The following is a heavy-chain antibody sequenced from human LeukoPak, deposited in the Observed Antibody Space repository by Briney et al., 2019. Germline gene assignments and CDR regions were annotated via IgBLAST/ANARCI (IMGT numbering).Heavy chain of an antibody. D-gene: IGHD6-19*01. CDR2: IYTSGST. Sequence: SETLSLTCTVSGGSISSYYWSWIRQPAGKGLEWIGRIYTSGSTKYNPSLKSRVTMSVDTSKNQFSLKLSSATAADTAVYYCARDLGSGWYSDAFDIWGQGTMVTVSS. CDR3: ARDLGSGWYSDAFDI. CDR1: GGSISSYY. V-gene: IGHV4-4*07. J-gene: IGHJ3*02.